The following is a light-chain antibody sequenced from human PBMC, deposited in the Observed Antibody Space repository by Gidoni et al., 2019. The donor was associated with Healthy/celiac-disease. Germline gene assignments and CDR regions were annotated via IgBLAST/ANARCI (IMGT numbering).Light chain of an antibody. V-gene: IGKV3-20*01. CDR2: GAS. CDR1: QSVSSSY. J-gene: IGKJ3*01. CDR3: QQYGSSRGFT. Sequence: ESVCTQSPGTRSLSPGERATLSRRASQSVSSSYLAWYQQKPGQAPRLLIYGASSRATGIPDRFSGSGSGTDFTLTISRLEPEDFAVYYCQQYGSSRGFTFGPGTKVDIK.